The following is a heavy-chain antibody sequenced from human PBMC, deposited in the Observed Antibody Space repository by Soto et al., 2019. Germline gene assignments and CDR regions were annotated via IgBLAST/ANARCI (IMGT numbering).Heavy chain of an antibody. J-gene: IGHJ4*02. V-gene: IGHV1-18*04. Sequence: ASVKVSCKASGYTFTSYSINWVRQAPGQGLEWMGWISGYNGNTNYAQKFQGRVTMTTATSTSTVYMELRSLRSDDTAVYYCARVLGIAVAADYWGQGTLVTVSS. CDR3: ARVLGIAVAADY. D-gene: IGHD6-19*01. CDR1: GYTFTSYS. CDR2: ISGYNGNT.